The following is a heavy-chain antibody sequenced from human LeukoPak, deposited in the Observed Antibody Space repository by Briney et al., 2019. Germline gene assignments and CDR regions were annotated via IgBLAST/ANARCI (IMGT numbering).Heavy chain of an antibody. D-gene: IGHD6-13*01. CDR3: ARAAAAAGHYYYYMDV. V-gene: IGHV1-69*05. Sequence: ASVKVSCKASGGTFSSYAISWVRQAPGQGLEWMGGIIPIFGTANYAQKFQGRVTITTDESTSTAYMELSSLRSEDTAVYYCARAAAAAGHYYYYMDVWGKGTTVTVSS. CDR1: GGTFSSYA. J-gene: IGHJ6*03. CDR2: IIPIFGTA.